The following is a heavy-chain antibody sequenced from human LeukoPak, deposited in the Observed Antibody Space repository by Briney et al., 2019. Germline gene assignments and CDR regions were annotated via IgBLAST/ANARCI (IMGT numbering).Heavy chain of an antibody. J-gene: IGHJ4*02. V-gene: IGHV3-74*01. CDR1: GFSFSSHW. CDR3: ARGGTSPIDS. Sequence: GGSLRLSCEASGFSFSSHWIYWVRQAPGKGLVCVSRINNDGSGTTYADSVKGRFTISRDNAKNTLYLQMNSLRAEDTAVYYCARGGTSPIDSWGQGTLVTVSS. CDR2: INNDGSGT. D-gene: IGHD1-1*01.